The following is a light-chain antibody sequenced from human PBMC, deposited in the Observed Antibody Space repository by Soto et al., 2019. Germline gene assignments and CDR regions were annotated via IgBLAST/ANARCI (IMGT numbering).Light chain of an antibody. J-gene: IGKJ1*01. CDR2: GAS. CDR1: QSVSSSY. Sequence: EIVLTQSPGTLSLSPGERATLSCRASQSVSSSYLAWYQQKPGQAPRLLIYGASSRATGIPDRFSGSGSGTDFTLTISRLEPEDSAVYYCQQYGSSPPGTFGQGTKGGYQ. V-gene: IGKV3-20*01. CDR3: QQYGSSPPGT.